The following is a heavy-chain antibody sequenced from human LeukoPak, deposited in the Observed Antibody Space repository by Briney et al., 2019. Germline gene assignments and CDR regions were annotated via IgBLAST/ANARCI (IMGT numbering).Heavy chain of an antibody. CDR1: GVSFNAFG. CDR2: IWNDGSNK. D-gene: IGHD6-6*01. Sequence: GGSLRLSCAACGVSFNAFGIHWGRQAPGKGLEWVAVIWNDGSNKYYADSVKSRFTISRDNSKNTLCLQMYSLRAEDMAVYYCAKDGVIAARLRSGYYYYGMDVWGQGTTVTVSS. CDR3: AKDGVIAARLRSGYYYYGMDV. V-gene: IGHV3-30*02. J-gene: IGHJ6*01.